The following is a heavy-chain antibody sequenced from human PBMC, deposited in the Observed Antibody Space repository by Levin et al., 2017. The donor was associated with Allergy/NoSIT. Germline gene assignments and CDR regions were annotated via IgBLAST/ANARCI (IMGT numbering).Heavy chain of an antibody. Sequence: GASVKVSCKASGGTFSSYAISWVRQAPGQGLEWMGGIIPIFGTANYAQRFQGRVTITADESTSTAYLELSSLRSEDTAVYYCARDLGYSYTYGDQNYNMDVWGQGTTVTVSS. CDR1: GGTFSSYA. V-gene: IGHV1-69*13. D-gene: IGHD5-18*01. J-gene: IGHJ6*02. CDR3: ARDLGYSYTYGDQNYNMDV. CDR2: IIPIFGTA.